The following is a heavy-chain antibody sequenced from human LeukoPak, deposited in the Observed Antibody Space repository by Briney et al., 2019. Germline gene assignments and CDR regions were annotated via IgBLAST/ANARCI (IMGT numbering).Heavy chain of an antibody. J-gene: IGHJ6*03. CDR1: GGTFSTFP. CDR2: IIPIFGP. Sequence: ASVKVSCKASGGTFSTFPISWVRQAPGQGLEWIGGIIPIFGPNYAQKFQGRATISADESTSTAYMELSSLRSEDTAVYYWARPILGVTGTTVGYYYYTMDVWGKGTTVTVSS. V-gene: IGHV1-69*01. CDR3: ARPILGVTGTTVGYYYYTMDV. D-gene: IGHD1-20*01.